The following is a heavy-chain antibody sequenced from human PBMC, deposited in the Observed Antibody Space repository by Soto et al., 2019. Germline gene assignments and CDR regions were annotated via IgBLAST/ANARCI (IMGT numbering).Heavy chain of an antibody. CDR1: GFTFSSYG. CDR3: ARESNYRDYYYYGMDV. CDR2: IWNDGSNK. Sequence: GGSLRLSCAASGFTFSSYGMHWVRQAPGKGLEWVAVIWNDGSNKYYADSVKGRFTISRDNSQNTLYLQMNSMRAEDTAVYYGARESNYRDYYYYGMDVWGQGTTVTVSS. J-gene: IGHJ6*02. D-gene: IGHD4-4*01. V-gene: IGHV3-33*01.